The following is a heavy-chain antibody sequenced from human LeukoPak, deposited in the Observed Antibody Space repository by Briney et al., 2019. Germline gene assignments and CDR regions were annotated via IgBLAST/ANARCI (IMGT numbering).Heavy chain of an antibody. J-gene: IGHJ4*02. CDR3: ARAPLMITFGGADLPDY. Sequence: SVKVSCKASGGTFSNYAIGWVRQAPGQGLEWMGRIIPVAGVTNNAQKFQGRVTMTRDTSTSTVYMELSSLRSEDTAVYYCARAPLMITFGGADLPDYWGQGTLVTVSS. CDR1: GGTFSNYA. CDR2: IIPVAGVT. D-gene: IGHD3-16*01. V-gene: IGHV1-69*04.